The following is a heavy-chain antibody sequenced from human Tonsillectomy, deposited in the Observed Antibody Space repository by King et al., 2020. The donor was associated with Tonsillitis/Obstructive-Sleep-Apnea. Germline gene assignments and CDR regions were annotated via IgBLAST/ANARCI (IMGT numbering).Heavy chain of an antibody. V-gene: IGHV3-30*04. CDR1: GFTFSTYA. D-gene: IGHD2-2*02. CDR2: ISYDGSNN. CDR3: ARDRDCSSTSCYNAFDI. J-gene: IGHJ3*02. Sequence: VQLVESGGGVVQPGRSLRLSCAASGFTFSTYAMHWVRQAPGKGLEWVAVISYDGSNNYYEDSVKGRFTISRNNSKNTLYLQMNRLRAEDTAVYYCARDRDCSSTSCYNAFDIWGQGTMVTVSS.